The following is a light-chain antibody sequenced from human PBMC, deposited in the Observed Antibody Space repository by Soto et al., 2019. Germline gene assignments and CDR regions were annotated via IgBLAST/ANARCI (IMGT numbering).Light chain of an antibody. CDR3: CSFTSSNTHV. Sequence: QSALTQPPSASGTPGQRVTISCSGSSSNIGRNTVNWYQQHPGKVPKLILFEVNKRPSGVSGRFSGSKSGNTASLTISGLQAEDEADYYCCSFTSSNTHVFGTGTKLTVL. J-gene: IGLJ1*01. V-gene: IGLV2-23*02. CDR2: EVN. CDR1: SSNIGRNT.